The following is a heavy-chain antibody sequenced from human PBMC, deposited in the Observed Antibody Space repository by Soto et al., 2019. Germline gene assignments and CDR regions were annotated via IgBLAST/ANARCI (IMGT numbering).Heavy chain of an antibody. D-gene: IGHD3-3*01. V-gene: IGHV4-39*01. CDR2: IYYSGST. Sequence: SETLSLTCTVSGGSISSSSYYWGWIRQPPGKGLEWIGSIYYSGSTYYNPSLKSRVTISVDTSKNQFSLKLSSVTAADTAVYYCARHFTNTTFGVAYFDYWGQGTLVTVSS. CDR3: ARHFTNTTFGVAYFDY. CDR1: GGSISSSSYY. J-gene: IGHJ4*02.